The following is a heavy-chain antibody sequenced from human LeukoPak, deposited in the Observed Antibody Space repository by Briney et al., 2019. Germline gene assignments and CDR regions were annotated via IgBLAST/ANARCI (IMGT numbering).Heavy chain of an antibody. J-gene: IGHJ6*04. CDR1: GITFSSYE. Sequence: GSLRLSCSASGITFSSYEMNWVRPAPGKGLEWVSYISSSGSTIYYADSVKGRFTISRDNAKNSLYLQMNSLRAEDTAVYYCAELGITMIGGVWGKGTTVTISS. V-gene: IGHV3-48*03. D-gene: IGHD3-10*02. CDR3: AELGITMIGGV. CDR2: ISSSGSTI.